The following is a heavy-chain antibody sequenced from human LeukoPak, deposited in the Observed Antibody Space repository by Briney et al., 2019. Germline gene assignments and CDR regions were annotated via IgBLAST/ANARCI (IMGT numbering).Heavy chain of an antibody. CDR1: GFTVSNNY. CDR3: ARDSLGLSTLAS. CDR2: IYSGGST. J-gene: IGHJ4*02. D-gene: IGHD5/OR15-5a*01. V-gene: IGHV3-53*01. Sequence: PGGSLRLSCAASGFTVSNNYMSWVRQAPGKGLEWVSVIYSGGSTYYADSVKGRFTISRDSSKNTLDLQMNRLRAEDPAVYYCARDSLGLSTLASWGQGTLVTVSS.